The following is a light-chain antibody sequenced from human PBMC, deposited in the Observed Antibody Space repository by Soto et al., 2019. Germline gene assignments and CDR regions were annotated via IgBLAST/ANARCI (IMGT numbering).Light chain of an antibody. Sequence: QSVLTQSPSASASLGASVKLTCTLSSGHRSYAIAWHQQQPEKGPRYLMKLNSDGSHTKGDGIPDRFSGSSSGTERYLTISSLQSEDEADYYCQTWATGIRVFGGGTQLTVL. J-gene: IGLJ3*02. CDR2: LNSDGSH. CDR3: QTWATGIRV. V-gene: IGLV4-69*01. CDR1: SGHRSYA.